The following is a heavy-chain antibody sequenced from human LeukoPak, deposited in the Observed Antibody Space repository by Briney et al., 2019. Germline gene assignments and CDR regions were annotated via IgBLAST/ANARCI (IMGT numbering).Heavy chain of an antibody. CDR2: IYIGGST. CDR3: ARGPYSYNSSGAFDI. V-gene: IGHV4-4*08. D-gene: IGHD3-22*01. CDR1: GGSISSYY. Sequence: SETLSLTCSVSGGSISSYYWSWIRQPPGNGLEWIGRIYIGGSTNYNPSLKGRVTISLDTSQNLFSLILTSVTAADTAVYFCARGPYSYNSSGAFDIWGQGTMVTVSS. J-gene: IGHJ3*02.